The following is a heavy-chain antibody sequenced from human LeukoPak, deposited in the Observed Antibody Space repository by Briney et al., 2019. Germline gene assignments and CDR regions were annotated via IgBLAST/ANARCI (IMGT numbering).Heavy chain of an antibody. D-gene: IGHD1-26*01. J-gene: IGHJ3*02. Sequence: PSETLSLTCTVSGGSISSGSYYWSWIRQPAGKGLEWIGRIYTSGSTNYNPSLKSRVTISVDTSKNQFSLKLSSVTAADTAVYYCARYGIEGGVGFDIWGQGTMVTVSS. CDR2: IYTSGST. V-gene: IGHV4-61*02. CDR3: ARYGIEGGVGFDI. CDR1: GGSISSGSYY.